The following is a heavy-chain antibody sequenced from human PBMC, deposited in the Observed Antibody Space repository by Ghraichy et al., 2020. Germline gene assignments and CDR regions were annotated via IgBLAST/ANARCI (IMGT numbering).Heavy chain of an antibody. CDR2: INHSGST. Sequence: SETLSLTCAVYGASFSNYYWSWIRQLPGKGLEWIGEINHSGSTNYNPSLKSRVTISVDTSKNQFSLKLSSVTAADTAVYYCARITDPQVVVVPAADFDYWGQGTLVTVSS. V-gene: IGHV4-34*01. J-gene: IGHJ4*02. CDR3: ARITDPQVVVVPAADFDY. D-gene: IGHD2-2*01. CDR1: GASFSNYY.